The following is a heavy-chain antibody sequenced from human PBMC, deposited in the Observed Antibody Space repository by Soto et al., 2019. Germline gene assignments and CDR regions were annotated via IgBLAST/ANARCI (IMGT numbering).Heavy chain of an antibody. Sequence: QVQLQESGPGLVKPSQTLSLTCTVSGGSISSGDYYWSWIRQPPGKGLEWIGYIYYSGSTYYNPSLQSRVTLSAHTSKNQFSLKLSSVTAADTAVYYCARAGILEQQLVKDNWGQGTLVTVSS. V-gene: IGHV4-30-4*01. CDR2: IYYSGST. CDR1: GGSISSGDYY. D-gene: IGHD6-13*01. J-gene: IGHJ4*02. CDR3: ARAGILEQQLVKDN.